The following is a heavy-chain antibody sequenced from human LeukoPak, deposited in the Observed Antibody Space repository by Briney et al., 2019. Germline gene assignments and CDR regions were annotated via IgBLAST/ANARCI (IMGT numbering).Heavy chain of an antibody. CDR2: ISGTGGST. CDR1: GFTFSSYG. V-gene: IGHV3-23*01. J-gene: IGHJ6*03. D-gene: IGHD3-10*01. Sequence: GGSLRLSCAASGFTFSSYGMSWVRQAPGKGLEWVSLISGTGGSTYYADSVKGRFTISRDNSKNTLYLQMNSLRAEDTAVYYCAKDSNPYYYGSGSFYYYMDVWGKGTTVTISS. CDR3: AKDSNPYYYGSGSFYYYMDV.